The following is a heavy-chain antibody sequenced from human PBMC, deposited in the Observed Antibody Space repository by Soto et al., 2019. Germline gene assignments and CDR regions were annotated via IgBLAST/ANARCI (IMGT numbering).Heavy chain of an antibody. Sequence: SETLSLTSTLSAGSTSSYYWSWIRPPPGKGLEYIGYIYYSVSTNYYPSLMRRGIMSVDASKNQFSLKLSSVTAADTAVDYCARDNSNYDFWSGYPYYFDYWGQGTLVTVSS. CDR3: ARDNSNYDFWSGYPYYFDY. CDR1: AGSTSSYY. D-gene: IGHD3-3*01. J-gene: IGHJ4*02. V-gene: IGHV4-59*01. CDR2: IYYSVST.